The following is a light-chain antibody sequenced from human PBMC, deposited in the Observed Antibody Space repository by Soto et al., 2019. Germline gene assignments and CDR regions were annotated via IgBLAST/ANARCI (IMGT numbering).Light chain of an antibody. CDR2: AAS. Sequence: DIQMTQSPSSLSASVGDGVTITCRASQSISSYLNWYQQKPGKAPKLLIYAASSLQSGVPSRFSGSGSGTDFTLTISSLQPEDFATYYCQQSDSTLTFGGGTKADIK. CDR1: QSISSY. CDR3: QQSDSTLT. V-gene: IGKV1-39*01. J-gene: IGKJ4*01.